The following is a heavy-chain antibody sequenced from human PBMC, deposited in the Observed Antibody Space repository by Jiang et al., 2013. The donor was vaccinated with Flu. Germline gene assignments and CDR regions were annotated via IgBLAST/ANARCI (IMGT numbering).Heavy chain of an antibody. CDR1: TFIFSSYA. Sequence: VQLLESGGGVVQPGRSLRLSCAASTFIFSSYAMHWVRQAPGKGLEWVALISYDGGSPYYADSVKGRFTISRDNSKNILYLQMNSLRAEDTAVYFCARGALSGTSFDYWGQGTLVTVSS. V-gene: IGHV3-30*01. J-gene: IGHJ4*02. CDR3: ARGALSGTSFDY. D-gene: IGHD6-19*01. CDR2: ISYDGGSP.